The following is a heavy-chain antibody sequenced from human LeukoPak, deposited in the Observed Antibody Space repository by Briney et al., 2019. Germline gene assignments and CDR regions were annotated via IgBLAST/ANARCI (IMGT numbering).Heavy chain of an antibody. D-gene: IGHD6-13*01. CDR2: IKQDGSEK. CDR1: GFTFSSYA. V-gene: IGHV3-7*01. J-gene: IGHJ4*02. Sequence: AGGSLRLSCAASGFTFSSYAMSWVRQAPGKGLEWVANIKQDGSEKYYVDSVKGRFTISRDNAKNSLYLQMNSLRAEDTAVYYCARDPSRGWGIAAAAPFDYWGQGTLVTVSS. CDR3: ARDPSRGWGIAAAAPFDY.